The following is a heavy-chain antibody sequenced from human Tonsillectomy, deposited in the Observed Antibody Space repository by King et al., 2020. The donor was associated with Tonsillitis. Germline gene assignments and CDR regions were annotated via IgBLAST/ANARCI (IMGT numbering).Heavy chain of an antibody. V-gene: IGHV1-18*01. CDR3: ARGHYDILTGPHAFDI. Sequence: QLVQSGAEVKKPGASVKVSCKASGYTFTSYGISWGRQAPGQGLEWMGWISAYNGNTNYAQQLQGRVTMTTDTSTSTAYMELRSLRSDDTAVYYCARGHYDILTGPHAFDIWGQGTMVTVSS. D-gene: IGHD3-9*01. CDR2: ISAYNGNT. J-gene: IGHJ3*02. CDR1: GYTFTSYG.